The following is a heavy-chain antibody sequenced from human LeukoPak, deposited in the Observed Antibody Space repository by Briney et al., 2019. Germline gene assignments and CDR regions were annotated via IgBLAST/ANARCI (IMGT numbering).Heavy chain of an antibody. V-gene: IGHV3-9*01. CDR2: ISWNSGSI. J-gene: IGHJ4*02. D-gene: IGHD6-19*01. Sequence: PGGSLRLSCAASGFTFDDYAMHWVRQGPGKGLEWVSGISWNSGSIGYADSVKGRFTISRDNAKNSLYLQMNSLRAEDTAVYYCAIGAVGFDYWGQGTLVTVSS. CDR3: AIGAVGFDY. CDR1: GFTFDDYA.